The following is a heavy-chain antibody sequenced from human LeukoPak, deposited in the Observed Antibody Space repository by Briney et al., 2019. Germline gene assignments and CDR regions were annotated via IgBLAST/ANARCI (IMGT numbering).Heavy chain of an antibody. D-gene: IGHD3-3*01. J-gene: IGHJ3*02. CDR1: GYTFTSYG. CDR2: ISAYNGNT. Sequence: ASVKVSFKASGYTFTSYGISWVRQAPGQGLEWMGWISAYNGNTNYAQKLQGRVTMTTDTSTSTAYMELRSLRSDDTAVYYCARDAPGGDTYYDFWSGYITPAAFDIWGQGTMVTVSS. V-gene: IGHV1-18*01. CDR3: ARDAPGGDTYYDFWSGYITPAAFDI.